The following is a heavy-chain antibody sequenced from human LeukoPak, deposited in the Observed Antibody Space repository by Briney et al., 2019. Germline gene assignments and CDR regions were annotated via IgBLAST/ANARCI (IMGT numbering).Heavy chain of an antibody. J-gene: IGHJ4*02. CDR1: GGSITNYY. D-gene: IGHD4-17*01. CDR2: IYYSGST. V-gene: IGHV4-59*13. Sequence: PSETLSLTCTVSGGSITNYYWSWIRQPPGKGLEWIGYIYYSGSTNYNPSLKSRVTISVDTSKNQFSLKLSSVTAADTAVYYCARGPPLYGGYYFDYWGQGTLVTVSS. CDR3: ARGPPLYGGYYFDY.